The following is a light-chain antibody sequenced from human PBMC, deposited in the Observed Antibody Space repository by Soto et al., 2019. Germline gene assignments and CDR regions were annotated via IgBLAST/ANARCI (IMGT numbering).Light chain of an antibody. CDR1: QSISGW. V-gene: IGKV1-5*01. Sequence: DIPMTQSPSTLSASVGDRATITCRASQSISGWLAWYQQKPGKAPKVLIYDASTLESGVPSRFSGSGSGTEFTLTISSLQPDDFATYYCQQYNTYLYTFGQGTKLDIK. J-gene: IGKJ2*01. CDR3: QQYNTYLYT. CDR2: DAS.